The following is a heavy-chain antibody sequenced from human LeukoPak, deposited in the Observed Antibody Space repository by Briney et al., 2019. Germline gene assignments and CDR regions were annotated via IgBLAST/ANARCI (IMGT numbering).Heavy chain of an antibody. CDR1: GASISSSTDY. D-gene: IGHD6-19*01. J-gene: IGHJ6*02. CDR2: GFYSGST. Sequence: PSETLSLTCTVSGASISSSTDYWGWIRQPPGKGLEWIGNGFYSGSTFYNPSLQSRVTISVDTSKNHFSLKLRSVTAADTAVYYCARVPAIVVTGLYYYYGMDVWGQGTTVTVSS. V-gene: IGHV4-39*02. CDR3: ARVPAIVVTGLYYYYGMDV.